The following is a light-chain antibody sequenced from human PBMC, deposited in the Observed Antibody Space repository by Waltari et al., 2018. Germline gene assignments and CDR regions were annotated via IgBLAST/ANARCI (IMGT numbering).Light chain of an antibody. CDR2: GAS. V-gene: IGKV1-12*01. Sequence: DIQMTQSPSCVSASVGDRVTLTCRASQGISSSLAWYQQKPGTAPKLLIYGASRLQSGVPLRFSGSGSGTSFTLTISSLQAEDVAVYYCQQYYSTPNTFGQGTKLEIK. CDR3: QQYYSTPNT. CDR1: QGISSS. J-gene: IGKJ2*01.